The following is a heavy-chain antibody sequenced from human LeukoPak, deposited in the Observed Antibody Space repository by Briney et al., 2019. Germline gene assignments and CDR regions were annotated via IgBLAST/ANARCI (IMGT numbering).Heavy chain of an antibody. D-gene: IGHD6-19*01. CDR1: GGSISSYY. Sequence: SETLSLTCTVSGGSISSYYWSWIRQPPGKGLEWIGYIYYSGSTNYNLSLKSRVTISVDTSKNQFSLKLSSVTAADTAVYYCARVAPRYSSDWRLAAGDFDYWGQGTLVTVSS. CDR3: ARVAPRYSSDWRLAAGDFDY. V-gene: IGHV4-59*01. CDR2: IYYSGST. J-gene: IGHJ4*02.